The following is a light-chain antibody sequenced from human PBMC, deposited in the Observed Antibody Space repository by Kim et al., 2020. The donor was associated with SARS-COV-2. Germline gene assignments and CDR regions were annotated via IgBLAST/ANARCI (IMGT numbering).Light chain of an antibody. Sequence: GDSVTVTCRSSKYIIDFLAGYQQKPGKPPRLFISGASTSHSGVPSRFSGSGSGTDFTLTINSLQPEDVATYYCQEYYRGPRTFGQGTKVDIK. CDR3: QEYYRGPRT. CDR2: GAS. V-gene: IGKV1-27*01. CDR1: KYIIDF. J-gene: IGKJ1*01.